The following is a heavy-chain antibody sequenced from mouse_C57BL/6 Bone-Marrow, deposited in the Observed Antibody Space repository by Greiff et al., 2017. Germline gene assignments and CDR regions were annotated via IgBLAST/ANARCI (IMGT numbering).Heavy chain of an antibody. Sequence: VQLVESGAELARPGASVKLSCKASGYTFTSYGISWVKQRTGQGLEWIGEIYPRSGNTYYNEKFKGKATLTADKSSSTAYMELRSLTSEDSAVYFCEGYSNYGFAYWGQGTLVTVSA. CDR3: EGYSNYGFAY. CDR2: IYPRSGNT. D-gene: IGHD2-5*01. CDR1: GYTFTSYG. J-gene: IGHJ3*01. V-gene: IGHV1-81*01.